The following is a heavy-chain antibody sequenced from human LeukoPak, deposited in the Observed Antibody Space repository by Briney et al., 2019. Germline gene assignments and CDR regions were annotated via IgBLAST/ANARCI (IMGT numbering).Heavy chain of an antibody. CDR3: ARDLPYYDSSGNLEYYFDY. CDR1: GFTVSSNY. J-gene: IGHJ4*02. D-gene: IGHD3-22*01. CDR2: IYSGGST. V-gene: IGHV3-53*01. Sequence: PGGSLRLSCAASGFTVSSNYMSWVRQAPGKGLEWVSVIYSGGSTYYADSVKGRFTISRDNSKNTLYLQMNSLRAEDTAVYYCARDLPYYDSSGNLEYYFDYWGQGTLVTVSS.